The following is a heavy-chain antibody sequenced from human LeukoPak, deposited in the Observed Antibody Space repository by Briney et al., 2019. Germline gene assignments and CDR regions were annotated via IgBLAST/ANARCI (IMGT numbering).Heavy chain of an antibody. V-gene: IGHV3-7*01. Sequence: GGSLRLSCAASGFTFTSHWMHWVRQVPGKGLEWVANIKKDGSEKYYVDSVKGRFTISRDNAKNSLYLQMNSLRAEDTAVYYCARDLYRIVVVPHYFDYWGQGTLVTVSS. CDR3: ARDLYRIVVVPHYFDY. CDR2: IKKDGSEK. D-gene: IGHD3-22*01. J-gene: IGHJ4*02. CDR1: GFTFTSHW.